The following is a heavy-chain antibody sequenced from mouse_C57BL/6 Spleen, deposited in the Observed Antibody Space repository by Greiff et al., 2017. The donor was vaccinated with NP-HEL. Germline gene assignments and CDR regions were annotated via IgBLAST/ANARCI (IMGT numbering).Heavy chain of an antibody. CDR2: IDPSDSYT. V-gene: IGHV1-69*01. J-gene: IGHJ3*01. Sequence: VQLQQPGAELVMPGASVKLSCKASGYTFTSYWMHWVKQRPGQGLEWIGEIDPSDSYTNYNQKFKGKSTLTVDKSSSTAYMQLSSLTSEDSAVYYCARPNYDYDEGFAYWGQGTLVTVSA. D-gene: IGHD2-4*01. CDR1: GYTFTSYW. CDR3: ARPNYDYDEGFAY.